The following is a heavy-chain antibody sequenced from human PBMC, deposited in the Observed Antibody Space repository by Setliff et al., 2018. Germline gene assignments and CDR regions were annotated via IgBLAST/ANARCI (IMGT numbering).Heavy chain of an antibody. V-gene: IGHV1-18*01. CDR1: GFRFTNFG. CDR3: ARRNFYYDSSGFYYEGRHFDY. CDR2: ISPYSGNT. J-gene: IGHJ4*02. D-gene: IGHD3-22*01. Sequence: ASVKVSCKTSGFRFTNFGFSWVRQAPGQGLEGLGSISPYSGNTNYPQWLQDRVTMTIDTSATTVYMELRSLRSDDTAVYYCARRNFYYDSSGFYYEGRHFDYWGQGTLVTGSS.